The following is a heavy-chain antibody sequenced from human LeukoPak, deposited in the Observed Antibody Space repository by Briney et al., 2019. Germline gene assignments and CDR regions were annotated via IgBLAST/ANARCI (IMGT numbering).Heavy chain of an antibody. D-gene: IGHD2-15*01. CDR1: GYTFTSYG. V-gene: IGHV1-18*01. CDR3: AARYCSGGSCPLDY. CDR2: ISAYNGNT. Sequence: ASVKVSCKASGYTFTSYGISWVRQAPGQGLEWMGWISAYNGNTNYAQKLQGRVTMTTDTSTSTAYMELRSLRSEDTAVYYCAARYCSGGSCPLDYWGQGTLVTVSS. J-gene: IGHJ4*02.